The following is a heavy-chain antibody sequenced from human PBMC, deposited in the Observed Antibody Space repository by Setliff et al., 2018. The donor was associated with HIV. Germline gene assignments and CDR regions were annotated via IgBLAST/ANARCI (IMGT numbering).Heavy chain of an antibody. CDR3: ARDRGYGDYVFDY. V-gene: IGHV3-33*08. J-gene: IGHJ4*02. D-gene: IGHD4-17*01. Sequence: GGSLRLSCAASGFTLSSSDMHWVRQAPGKGLKWVTIIWYGGTNIYYADSVKGRFTISRDNSKNTLYLQMNSLRAEDTAVYYCARDRGYGDYVFDYWGQGTLVTVSS. CDR2: IWYGGTNI. CDR1: GFTLSSSD.